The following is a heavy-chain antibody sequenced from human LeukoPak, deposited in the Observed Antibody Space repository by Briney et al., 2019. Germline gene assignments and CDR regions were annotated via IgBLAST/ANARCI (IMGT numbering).Heavy chain of an antibody. J-gene: IGHJ4*02. D-gene: IGHD4-17*01. CDR2: ISYDGSNK. Sequence: GGSLRLSCAASGFTFSNYAMHWVRQAPGKGLEWVAVISYDGSNKYYADSVKGRFTISRDNSKNTLYLQMNSLRAEDTAVYYCAKAANDYGAVYGYWGQGTLVTVSS. CDR1: GFTFSNYA. CDR3: AKAANDYGAVYGY. V-gene: IGHV3-30*18.